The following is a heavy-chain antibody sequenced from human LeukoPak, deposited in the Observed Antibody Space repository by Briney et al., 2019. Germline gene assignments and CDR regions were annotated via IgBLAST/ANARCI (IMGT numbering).Heavy chain of an antibody. D-gene: IGHD3-10*01. CDR3: ARVGSGSYSYYFDY. CDR2: ISAYNGNT. V-gene: IGHV1-18*01. Sequence: ASVKVSCKGSGYTFTSYGISWVRQAPGQGLEWMGWISAYNGNTNYAQKLQGRVTMTRDTSTSTVYMELSSLRSEDTAVYYCARVGSGSYSYYFDYWGQGTLVTVSS. J-gene: IGHJ4*02. CDR1: GYTFTSYG.